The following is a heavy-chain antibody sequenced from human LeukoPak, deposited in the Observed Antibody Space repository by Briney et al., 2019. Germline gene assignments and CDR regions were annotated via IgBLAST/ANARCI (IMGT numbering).Heavy chain of an antibody. J-gene: IGHJ4*02. D-gene: IGHD3-16*01. CDR3: AREWARLGELID. CDR1: GYSFTSYY. Sequence: GASVKVSCKASGYSFTSYYIHWVRQAPGQGLEWMGWISAYNGNTNYAQKLQGRVTMTTDTSTSTAYMELRSLRSDDTAVYYCAREWARLGELIDWGQGTLVTVSS. V-gene: IGHV1-18*04. CDR2: ISAYNGNT.